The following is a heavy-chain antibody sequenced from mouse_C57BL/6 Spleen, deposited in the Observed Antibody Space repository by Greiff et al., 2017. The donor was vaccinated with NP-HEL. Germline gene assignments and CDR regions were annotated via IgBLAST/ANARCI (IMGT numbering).Heavy chain of an antibody. Sequence: EVQLQQSGPELVKPGASVKISCKASGYTFTDYYMNWVKQSHGKSLEWIGDINPNNGGTSYNQKFKGKATLTVDKSSSTAYMELRSLTSEESAVFYGARSPPYYYGSSPYFDYWGQGTTLTVSS. D-gene: IGHD1-1*01. V-gene: IGHV1-26*01. CDR3: ARSPPYYYGSSPYFDY. CDR1: GYTFTDYY. CDR2: INPNNGGT. J-gene: IGHJ2*01.